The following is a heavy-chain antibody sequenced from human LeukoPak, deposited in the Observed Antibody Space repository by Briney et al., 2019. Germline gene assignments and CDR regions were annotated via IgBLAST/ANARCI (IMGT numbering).Heavy chain of an antibody. CDR1: GFTFSSYG. J-gene: IGHJ4*02. Sequence: GGSLRLSCAASGFTFSSYGMHWVRQAPGKGLEWVAVISYDGSNKYYADSVKGRFTISRDNSKNTLYLQMNSLRAEDTAVYYCAKAQGDWNDLSMDYWGQGTLVTVSS. V-gene: IGHV3-30*18. D-gene: IGHD1-1*01. CDR2: ISYDGSNK. CDR3: AKAQGDWNDLSMDY.